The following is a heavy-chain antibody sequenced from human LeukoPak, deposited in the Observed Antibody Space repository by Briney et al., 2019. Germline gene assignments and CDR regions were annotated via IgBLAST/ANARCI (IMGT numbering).Heavy chain of an antibody. CDR3: ASGYYDSSGYMYYFDY. CDR1: GGSFSGYY. D-gene: IGHD3-22*01. J-gene: IGHJ4*02. Sequence: SETLSLTCAVYGGSFSGYYWSWIRQPPGKGLEWIGEINHSRSTNYNPSLKSRVTISVDTSKNQFSLKLSSVTAADTAVYYCASGYYDSSGYMYYFDYWGQGTLVTVSS. V-gene: IGHV4-34*01. CDR2: INHSRST.